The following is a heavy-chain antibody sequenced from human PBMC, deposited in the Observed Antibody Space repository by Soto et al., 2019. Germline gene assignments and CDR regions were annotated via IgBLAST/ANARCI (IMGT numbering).Heavy chain of an antibody. D-gene: IGHD2-15*01. J-gene: IGHJ3*02. CDR1: GGSISSSSYY. CDR2: IYYSGST. Sequence: PSETLSLTCAVSGGSISSSSYYWGWIRQPPGKGLEWIGSIYYSGSTYYNPSLKSRVTISVDTSKNQFSLKLSSVTAADTAVYYCARDSPLAFDIWGQGTMVTVSS. CDR3: ARDSPLAFDI. V-gene: IGHV4-39*01.